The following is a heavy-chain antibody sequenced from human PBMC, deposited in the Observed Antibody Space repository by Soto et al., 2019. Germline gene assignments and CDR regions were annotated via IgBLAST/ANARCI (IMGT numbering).Heavy chain of an antibody. Sequence: ASVKVSCKASGYTFTSYAMHWVRQAPGQRLEWMGWINAGNGNTKYSQKFQGRVTITRDTSASTAYMELSSLRSEDTAVYYCASGTGTTSGVGYYYSYMDVLGKGPTVPVSS. V-gene: IGHV1-3*01. CDR3: ASGTGTTSGVGYYYSYMDV. CDR1: GYTFTSYA. J-gene: IGHJ6*03. CDR2: INAGNGNT. D-gene: IGHD1-7*01.